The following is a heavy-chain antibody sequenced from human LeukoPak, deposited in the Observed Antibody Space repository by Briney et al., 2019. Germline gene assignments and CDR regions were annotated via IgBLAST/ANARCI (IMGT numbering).Heavy chain of an antibody. J-gene: IGHJ4*02. CDR3: VTGASKVNTDFANY. CDR2: IDPRDSYT. Sequence: GESLKISCEGSGYSFTNYWISWVLQMPGKGLEWMGRIDPRDSYTKYSPSFEGHVTISVDKSISTAFLQWNGLKASDSAMYYCVTGASKVNTDFANYWGQGTQVAVSS. V-gene: IGHV5-10-1*01. CDR1: GYSFTNYW. D-gene: IGHD4-17*01.